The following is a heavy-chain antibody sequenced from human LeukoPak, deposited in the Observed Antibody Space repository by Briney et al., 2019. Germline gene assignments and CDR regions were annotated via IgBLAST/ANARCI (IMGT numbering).Heavy chain of an antibody. Sequence: SETLSLTCTVSGGSISSYYWSWIRQPTGKGLEWIGYIYYSGSTNYNPSLKSRVTISVDTSKNQFSLKLSSVTAADTAVYYCARVRGYDILTGYFGYWGQGTLVTVPS. V-gene: IGHV4-59*01. CDR1: GGSISSYY. J-gene: IGHJ4*02. CDR3: ARVRGYDILTGYFGY. D-gene: IGHD3-9*01. CDR2: IYYSGST.